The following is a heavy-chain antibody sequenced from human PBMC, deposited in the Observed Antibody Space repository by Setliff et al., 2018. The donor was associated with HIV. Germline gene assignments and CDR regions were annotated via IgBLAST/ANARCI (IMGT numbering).Heavy chain of an antibody. CDR2: INPSGGST. CDR3: ARGKRRITMVRGVIILDY. Sequence: AASVKVSCKASGYTFTSYYMHWVRQAPGQGLEWMGIINPSGGSTSYAQKFQGRVTMTRDTSTSTVYMELSSLRSEDTAVYYCARGKRRITMVRGVIILDYWGQGTLVTVSS. V-gene: IGHV1-46*01. J-gene: IGHJ4*02. CDR1: GYTFTSYY. D-gene: IGHD3-10*01.